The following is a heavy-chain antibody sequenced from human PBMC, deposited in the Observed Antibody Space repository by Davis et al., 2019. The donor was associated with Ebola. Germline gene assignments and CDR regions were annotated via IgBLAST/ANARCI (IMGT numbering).Heavy chain of an antibody. CDR2: IKSKTDGGTT. D-gene: IGHD6-6*01. V-gene: IGHV3-15*01. CDR1: GFTFSNAW. CDR3: TTGYSSSSTSAYYYYGMDV. J-gene: IGHJ6*02. Sequence: GESLKISCAASGFTFSNAWMSWVRQAPGKGLEWVGRIKSKTDGGTTDYAAPVKGRFTISRDDSKNTLYLQMNSLKTEDTAVYYCTTGYSSSSTSAYYYYGMDVWGQGTTVTVS.